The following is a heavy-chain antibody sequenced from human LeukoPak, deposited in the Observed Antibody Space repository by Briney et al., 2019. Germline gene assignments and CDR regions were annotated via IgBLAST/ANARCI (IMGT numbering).Heavy chain of an antibody. CDR3: AREYYGGYIDF. Sequence: GGSLRLSCAASGFTFSTYSMHWVRQAPGKGLESVSAISSNGDITYYANSVKGRFTISRDNSKNTLYLQMGSLRAEDMAVYYSAREYYGGYIDFWGQGTLVTVSS. CDR2: ISSNGDIT. D-gene: IGHD3-10*01. V-gene: IGHV3-64*01. CDR1: GFTFSTYS. J-gene: IGHJ4*02.